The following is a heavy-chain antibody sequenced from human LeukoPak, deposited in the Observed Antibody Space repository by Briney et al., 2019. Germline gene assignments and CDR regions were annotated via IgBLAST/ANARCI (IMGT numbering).Heavy chain of an antibody. CDR3: ARIDSSSFPNYFDY. CDR1: GGSISRVGDY. Sequence: PSQTLSLTCSVSGGSISRVGDYWSWIRQHPGKGLEWIGYIYYSGSTYYNPSLKSRVTISVDTSKNQFSLKLSSVTAADTAVYYCARIDSSSFPNYFDYWGQGTLVTVSS. D-gene: IGHD6-6*01. CDR2: IYYSGST. V-gene: IGHV4-31*03. J-gene: IGHJ4*02.